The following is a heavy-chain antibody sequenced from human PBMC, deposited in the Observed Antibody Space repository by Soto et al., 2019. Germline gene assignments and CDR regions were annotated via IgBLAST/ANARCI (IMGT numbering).Heavy chain of an antibody. CDR2: IYHSGST. CDR3: ARVGAYSSSWHQGDWFDP. D-gene: IGHD6-13*01. V-gene: IGHV4-38-2*01. J-gene: IGHJ5*02. Sequence: PSETLSLTCAVSGYSISSGYYWVWIRQPPGKGLEWIGSIYHSGSTYYNPALGSRVTISVDTSKNQFSLKLSSVTAADTAVYYCARVGAYSSSWHQGDWFDPWGQGTLVTVSS. CDR1: GYSISSGYY.